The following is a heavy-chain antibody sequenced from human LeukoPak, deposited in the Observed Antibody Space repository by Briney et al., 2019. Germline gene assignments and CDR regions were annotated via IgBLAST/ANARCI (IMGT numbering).Heavy chain of an antibody. CDR3: ARESYYDILTGYSQDY. Sequence: GASVEVSCKASGYTFTSYAMNWVRQAPGQGLEWMGWINTNTGNPTYAQGFTGRFVFSLDTSVSTAYLQISSLKAEDTAVYYCARESYYDILTGYSQDYWGQGTLVTVSS. CDR2: INTNTGNP. CDR1: GYTFTSYA. J-gene: IGHJ4*02. V-gene: IGHV7-4-1*02. D-gene: IGHD3-9*01.